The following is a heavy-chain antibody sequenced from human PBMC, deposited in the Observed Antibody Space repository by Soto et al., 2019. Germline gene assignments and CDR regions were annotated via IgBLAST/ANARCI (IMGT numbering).Heavy chain of an antibody. J-gene: IGHJ4*02. V-gene: IGHV3-23*01. CDR1: GFTFSDHA. D-gene: IGHD1-26*01. CDR2: ISGGGSGA. Sequence: EVQLLESGGGLVQPGGSLRLSCTASGFTFSDHAMTWVRQAPGKGLEWLSGISGGGSGAYYADSVKGRFTVSRANSNNTLFLQMASLRVEDTAVYYCAIDLWWDTHWGQGTLVTVSS. CDR3: AIDLWWDTH.